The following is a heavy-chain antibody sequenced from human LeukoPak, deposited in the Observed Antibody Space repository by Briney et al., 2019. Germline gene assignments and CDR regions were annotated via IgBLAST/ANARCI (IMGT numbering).Heavy chain of an antibody. Sequence: PSETLSLTCTVSVDSISGYYWSWIRQPPGKGLEWIGYMYYSGNTNYNPSLKSRLTTSLDTSKNQFSLKLSSVTAADTAVYYCARGKYYYDYWGQGTLVTVSS. V-gene: IGHV4-59*01. J-gene: IGHJ4*02. CDR1: VDSISGYY. CDR2: MYYSGNT. CDR3: ARGKYYYDY.